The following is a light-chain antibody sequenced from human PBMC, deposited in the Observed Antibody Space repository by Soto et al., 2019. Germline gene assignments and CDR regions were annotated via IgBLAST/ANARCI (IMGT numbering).Light chain of an antibody. CDR1: KNDIGVYDF. J-gene: IGLJ1*01. Sequence: QSVLTQPPSASGSPGQSVTISCTGTKNDIGVYDFVSWYQHHPGKAPRLIIYEVVQRPSGVPDRFSGSKSGNTASLTVSGLQAEDEADYFCSSYSLSTAYLFGTGTKVTVL. CDR2: EVV. CDR3: SSYSLSTAYL. V-gene: IGLV2-8*01.